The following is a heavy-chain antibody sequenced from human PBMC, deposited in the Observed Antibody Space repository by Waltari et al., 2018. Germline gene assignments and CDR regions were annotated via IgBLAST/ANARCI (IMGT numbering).Heavy chain of an antibody. Sequence: EVQLVQSGAEVKKPGASLRISCEGSGYDFSTYWITWVRHMPGKGLEWMGRIDPSDSYTNYSPSFRGHVTISVDRSISTAYIQWSGLRASDTAIYYCARTSTRDFYYMDVWGKGTTVTVSS. V-gene: IGHV5-10-1*01. J-gene: IGHJ6*03. D-gene: IGHD1-1*01. CDR2: IDPSDSYT. CDR3: ARTSTRDFYYMDV. CDR1: GYDFSTYW.